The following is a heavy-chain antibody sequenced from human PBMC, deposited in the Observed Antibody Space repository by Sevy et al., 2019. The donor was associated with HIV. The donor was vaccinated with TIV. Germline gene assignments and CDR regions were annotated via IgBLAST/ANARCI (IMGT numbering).Heavy chain of an antibody. V-gene: IGHV5-10-1*01. D-gene: IGHD5-12*01. CDR1: GYSFTSYW. J-gene: IGHJ6*03. CDR3: ARHQKVWWGGYDWRDYYYYMDV. CDR2: IDPSDSYT. Sequence: GESLKISCKGSGYSFTSYWISWVRQMPGKGLEWMGRIDPSDSYTNYSPSFQGHVTISADKSISTAYLQWSSLKASDTAMYYCARHQKVWWGGYDWRDYYYYMDVWGKGTTVTVSS.